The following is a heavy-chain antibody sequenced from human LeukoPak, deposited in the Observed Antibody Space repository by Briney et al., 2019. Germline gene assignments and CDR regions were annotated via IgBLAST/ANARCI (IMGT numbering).Heavy chain of an antibody. CDR2: ISTNNGNT. CDR3: ARDIVSGYDYAGDY. D-gene: IGHD5-12*01. Sequence: ASVKVSCKASRYTFTGYYMHWVRQAPGQGLEWMGWISTNNGNTNYAQKLQGRVTMTTDTSTRTAYMELRSLRSDDTAVYYCARDIVSGYDYAGDYWGQGTLVTVSS. V-gene: IGHV1-18*04. J-gene: IGHJ4*02. CDR1: RYTFTGYY.